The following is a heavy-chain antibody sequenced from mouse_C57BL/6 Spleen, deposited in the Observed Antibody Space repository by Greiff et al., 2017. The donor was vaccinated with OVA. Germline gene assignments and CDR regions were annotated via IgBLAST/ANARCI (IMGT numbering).Heavy chain of an antibody. Sequence: EVQRVESGGGLVKPGGSLKLSCAASGFTFSDYGMHWVRQAPEQGLEWVAYISRGSSTIYYADTVKGRFTITRDNAKNTLFLQMTRLRAEDTAMYYCTRGGPMDYWGQGTSVTVSS. CDR2: ISRGSSTI. V-gene: IGHV5-17*01. CDR3: TRGGPMDY. CDR1: GFTFSDYG. J-gene: IGHJ4*01.